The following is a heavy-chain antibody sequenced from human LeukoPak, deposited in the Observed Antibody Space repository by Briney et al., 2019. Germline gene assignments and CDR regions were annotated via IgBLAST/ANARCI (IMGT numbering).Heavy chain of an antibody. CDR2: IYYSGST. CDR3: ATPPYYYDDY. J-gene: IGHJ4*02. Sequence: SETLSLTCTVSGGSTSSSSYYWGWIRQPPGKGLEWIGSIYYSGSTYYNPSLKSRVTISVDTSKNQFSLKLSSVTAADTAVYYCATPPYYYDDYWGQGTLVTVSS. V-gene: IGHV4-39*01. CDR1: GGSTSSSSYY. D-gene: IGHD3-22*01.